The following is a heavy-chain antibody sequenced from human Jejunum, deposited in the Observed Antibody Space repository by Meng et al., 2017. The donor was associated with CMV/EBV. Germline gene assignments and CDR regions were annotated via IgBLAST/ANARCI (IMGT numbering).Heavy chain of an antibody. Sequence: CAASGFTFSSYWMHWVRQAPGKGLVWVSRMNSDGSSTSYAGSVKGRFTIARDNAKNTLYLHMNSLRAEDTAVYYCARGGGYSYGEIEYWGQGTLVTVSS. CDR2: MNSDGSST. CDR1: GFTFSSYW. J-gene: IGHJ4*02. V-gene: IGHV3-74*01. CDR3: ARGGGYSYGEIEY. D-gene: IGHD5-18*01.